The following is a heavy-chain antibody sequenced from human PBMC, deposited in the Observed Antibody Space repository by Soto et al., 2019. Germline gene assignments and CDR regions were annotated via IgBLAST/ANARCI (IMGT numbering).Heavy chain of an antibody. CDR1: GFTFSSYA. J-gene: IGHJ4*02. CDR2: ISGSGGST. CDR3: AKGSSGWYERFDY. V-gene: IGHV3-23*01. D-gene: IGHD6-19*01. Sequence: EVQLLESGGGLVQPGGSLRLSCAASGFTFSSYAMSWVRQAPAKGLEWVSAISGSGGSTYYADSVKGRFTISRDNSKNTLYLPMNSLRAEDTAVYYCAKGSSGWYERFDYWGQGTLVTVSS.